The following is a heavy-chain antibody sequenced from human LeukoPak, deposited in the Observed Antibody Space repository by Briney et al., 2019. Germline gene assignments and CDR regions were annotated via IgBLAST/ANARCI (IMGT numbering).Heavy chain of an antibody. CDR3: SKEGIAYGGNSGSFDY. D-gene: IGHD4-23*01. Sequence: GGSLRLSCAASGFTFSSYSMNWVRQAPGKGLEWVSYISSSSSTIYYADSVKGRFTISRDNSKNTLYLQMNSLRAEDTAVYYCSKEGIAYGGNSGSFDYWGQGTLVTVSS. CDR1: GFTFSSYS. CDR2: ISSSSSTI. J-gene: IGHJ4*02. V-gene: IGHV3-48*01.